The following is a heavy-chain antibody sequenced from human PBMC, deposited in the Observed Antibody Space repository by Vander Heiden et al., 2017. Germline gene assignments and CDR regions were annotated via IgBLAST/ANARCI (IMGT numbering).Heavy chain of an antibody. CDR3: ASSAGVTSFDY. CDR1: RIPVTSNY. D-gene: IGHD2-21*02. V-gene: IGHV3-53*01. CDR2: IYSGGST. J-gene: IGHJ4*02. Sequence: EVQLVESGGGLIQLGGSLRLSCAAPRIPVTSNYSSWVRQAPGKGLEGVSVIYSGGSTYYADSVKGRFTISRDNSKNTLYLQMNSLRAEDTAVYYCASSAGVTSFDYWGQGTLVTVSS.